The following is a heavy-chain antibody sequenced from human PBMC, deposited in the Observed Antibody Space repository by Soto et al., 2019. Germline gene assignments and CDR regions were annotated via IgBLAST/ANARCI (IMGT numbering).Heavy chain of an antibody. CDR2: IYFSGSI. Sequence: PSETLSLTCSVSGGSVNSSTYYWGWIRQPPGKALEWIGSIYFSGSIYYKSSLKSRVTISVDTSKNQFSLKLTSVTAADTAVYYCARHGVAALQFDYWGQGTLVTVSS. V-gene: IGHV4-39*01. J-gene: IGHJ4*02. CDR1: GGSVNSSTYY. CDR3: ARHGVAALQFDY. D-gene: IGHD6-25*01.